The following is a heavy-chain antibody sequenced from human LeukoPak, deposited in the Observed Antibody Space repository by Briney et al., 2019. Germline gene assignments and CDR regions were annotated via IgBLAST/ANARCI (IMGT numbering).Heavy chain of an antibody. J-gene: IGHJ6*03. CDR2: IYTSGGT. D-gene: IGHD2-2*01. CDR3: ARTVALQYCSSTSCYPYYYYMDV. V-gene: IGHV4-61*02. CDR1: GFSISSGSYY. Sequence: PSETLSLTCTVSGFSISSGSYYWSWLRQPPGKGLEWIGRIYTSGGTNYNPSLRSRVTISVDTSKNQFSLKLSSVTAADTAVYCCARTVALQYCSSTSCYPYYYYMDVWGKGTTVTVSS.